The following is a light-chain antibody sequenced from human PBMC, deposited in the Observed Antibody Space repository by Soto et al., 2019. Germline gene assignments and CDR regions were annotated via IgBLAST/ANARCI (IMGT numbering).Light chain of an antibody. Sequence: DIPMPQSPSSLSASVGDPVTIACRASQGISKYLAWYQQKPGKAPKLLIYGASTLQSGVPSRFSGSGSGTDFTLTSSILQPEDVATYYCQSYSSAPLFGGGTKVEIK. CDR2: GAS. CDR1: QGISKY. J-gene: IGKJ4*01. CDR3: QSYSSAPL. V-gene: IGKV1-27*01.